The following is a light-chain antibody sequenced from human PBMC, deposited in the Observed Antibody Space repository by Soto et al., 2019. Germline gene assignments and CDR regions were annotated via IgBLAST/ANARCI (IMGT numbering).Light chain of an antibody. CDR1: QGVGST. CDR3: QHYKTWPLA. V-gene: IGKV3-15*01. Sequence: EIIMTQSPATLSVSPGERVTLSCRASQGVGSTLAWYRQQPGQAPRLLIYDAYIRASGVPARFSGSGSGTEFTLTISGLQSEDSAVYFCQHYKTWPLAFGGGTKVDIK. J-gene: IGKJ4*01. CDR2: DAY.